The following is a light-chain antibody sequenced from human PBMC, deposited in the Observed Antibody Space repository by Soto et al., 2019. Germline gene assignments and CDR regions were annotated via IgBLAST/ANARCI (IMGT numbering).Light chain of an antibody. J-gene: IGKJ2*01. CDR1: QSVSSNY. V-gene: IGKV3-20*01. CDR2: GAS. CDR3: QQYSASPST. Sequence: EIVLTQSPGTLSLSPGERATLSCRASQSVSSNYLVWYQQRPGQALRLLIYGASSRATGIPDRFSGSGSGTDCALTISRLEPEDFAVYYCQQYSASPSTFGQGTKLEIK.